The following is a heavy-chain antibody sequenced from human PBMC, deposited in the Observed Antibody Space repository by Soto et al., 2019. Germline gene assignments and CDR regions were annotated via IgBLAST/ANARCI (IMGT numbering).Heavy chain of an antibody. J-gene: IGHJ6*02. CDR2: ISSSSSTI. D-gene: IGHD6-6*01. CDR3: ARDQRGQLAPYYYGMDV. Sequence: GGSLRLSCAASGFTFSSYSMNRVRQAPGKGLEWVSYISSSSSTIYYADSVKGRFTISRDNAKNSLYLQMNSLRDEDTAVYYCARDQRGQLAPYYYGMDVWGQGTTVTVSS. V-gene: IGHV3-48*02. CDR1: GFTFSSYS.